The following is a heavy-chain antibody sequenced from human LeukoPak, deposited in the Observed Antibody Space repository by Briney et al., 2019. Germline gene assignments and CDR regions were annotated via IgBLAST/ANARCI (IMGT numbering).Heavy chain of an antibody. CDR3: ARRSDSSGLY. D-gene: IGHD3-22*01. CDR2: IHYSGST. CDR1: GGSINSSSYY. Sequence: SETLSLTCTVSGGSINSSSYYWGWIRQPPGKGLEWIGSIHYSGSTYYNPSLKSRVTISVDTSKNQFSLKLSSVTAADTAVYYCARRSDSSGLYWGQGTLVTVSS. V-gene: IGHV4-39*01. J-gene: IGHJ4*02.